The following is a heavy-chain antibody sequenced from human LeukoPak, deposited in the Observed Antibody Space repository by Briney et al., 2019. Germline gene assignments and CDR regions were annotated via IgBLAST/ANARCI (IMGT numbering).Heavy chain of an antibody. CDR3: ARSDWLQYYFDY. J-gene: IGHJ4*02. V-gene: IGHV5-51*01. Sequence: GESLKISCKGSAYSFTSYWIGWVRQMPGKGLDWMGIIYPGDSDTRYSPSFQGQVTISADKSISVVYLQWSSLKASDTAIYYCARSDWLQYYFDYWGLGTLVTVSS. CDR1: AYSFTSYW. CDR2: IYPGDSDT. D-gene: IGHD3-9*01.